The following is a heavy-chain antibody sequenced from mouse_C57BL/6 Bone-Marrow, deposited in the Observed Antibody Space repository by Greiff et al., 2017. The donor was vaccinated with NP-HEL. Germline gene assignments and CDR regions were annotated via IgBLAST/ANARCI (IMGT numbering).Heavy chain of an antibody. Sequence: DVQLVESGGGLVQPGGSLSLSCAASGFTFTDYYMSWVRQPPGKALEWLGFIRNKANGYTTEYSASVKGRFTISRDNSQSILYLQMNALRAEDSATYYCARYPPVPYGYYFDYWGQGTTLTVSS. CDR2: IRNKANGYTT. D-gene: IGHD1-1*01. CDR3: ARYPPVPYGYYFDY. CDR1: GFTFTDYY. J-gene: IGHJ2*01. V-gene: IGHV7-3*01.